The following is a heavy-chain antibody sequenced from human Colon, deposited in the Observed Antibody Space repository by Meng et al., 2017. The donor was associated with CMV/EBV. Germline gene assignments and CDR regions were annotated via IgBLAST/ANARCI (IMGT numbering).Heavy chain of an antibody. CDR3: AKSDWFDP. J-gene: IGHJ5*02. Sequence: GESLKTLCVGSGFTLSGSWMHWVRQAPGKGLVWVSRIKYDGTSAYYADSVKGRFTISRDNAKNTLYLQMNSLRVEDTAVYYCAKSDWFDPWGQGTLVTVSS. V-gene: IGHV3-74*01. CDR1: GFTLSGSW. CDR2: IKYDGTSA.